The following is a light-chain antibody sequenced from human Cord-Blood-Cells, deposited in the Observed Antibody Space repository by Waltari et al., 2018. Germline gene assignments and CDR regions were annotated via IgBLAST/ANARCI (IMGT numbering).Light chain of an antibody. Sequence: EIVLTQSPGTLSLSPGERATLYCRASQSVSSSYLAWYQQKPGQAPRLLIYGASSRATGIPDRFSGSGSGTDVTLTISRLEPEDFAVYYCQQYGSSPMYSFGQGTKLEIK. V-gene: IGKV3-20*01. CDR1: QSVSSSY. CDR2: GAS. CDR3: QQYGSSPMYS. J-gene: IGKJ2*03.